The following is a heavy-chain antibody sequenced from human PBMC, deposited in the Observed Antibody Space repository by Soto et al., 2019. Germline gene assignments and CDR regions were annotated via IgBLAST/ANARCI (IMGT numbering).Heavy chain of an antibody. Sequence: EVQLLESGGDSVQPGGSVRLSCAGSGFTFINYAMNWVRQAPGKGLEWVSTISGGGDGTFFADSVTGRLTFSRDNANNTVTLQMNSLGVDDTAVYYCARKVVGSTRRPDYWYFDLGGRCTPVTVSS. CDR1: GFTFINYA. CDR3: ARKVVGSTRRPDYWYFDL. CDR2: ISGGGDGT. J-gene: IGHJ2*01. V-gene: IGHV3-23*01. D-gene: IGHD2-21*01.